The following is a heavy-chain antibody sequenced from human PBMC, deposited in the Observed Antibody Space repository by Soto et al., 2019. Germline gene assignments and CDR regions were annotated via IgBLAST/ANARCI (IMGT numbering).Heavy chain of an antibody. CDR2: IGHSGSTI. J-gene: IGHJ4*01. D-gene: IGHD4-17*01. Sequence: GGSLRLSCAASGFTFSDSYMSWILRAPGKGLEWVSHIGHSGSTIFYADSVRGRFTISRDNAKSSVYLQMNSLRAEDTAVYYCARVEFYGDYVYFDYWGQGTRVTVSS. CDR3: ARVEFYGDYVYFDY. CDR1: GFTFSDSY. V-gene: IGHV3-11*01.